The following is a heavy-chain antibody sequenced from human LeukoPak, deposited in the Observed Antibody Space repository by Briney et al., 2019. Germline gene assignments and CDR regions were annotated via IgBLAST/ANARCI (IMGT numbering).Heavy chain of an antibody. CDR2: ISSSSSTI. V-gene: IGHV3-48*01. D-gene: IGHD6-19*01. Sequence: PGGSLRLSCAASGFTFSSYSMNWVRQAPGKGLEWVSYISSSSSTIYYADSVKGRFTISRDNSKNTLYLQMNSLRAEDTAVYYCAKDPQAAAVAGPDYWGQGTLVTVSS. J-gene: IGHJ4*02. CDR1: GFTFSSYS. CDR3: AKDPQAAAVAGPDY.